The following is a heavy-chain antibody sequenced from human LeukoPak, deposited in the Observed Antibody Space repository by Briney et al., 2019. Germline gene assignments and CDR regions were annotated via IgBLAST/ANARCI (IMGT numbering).Heavy chain of an antibody. CDR2: IKPDGSDK. D-gene: IGHD3-16*01. CDR3: AKGGDH. J-gene: IGHJ4*02. V-gene: IGHV3-7*01. CDR1: GFTFSGSA. Sequence: GSLKLSCAASGFTFSGSAMHWVRQAPGKGLEWVANIKPDGSDKYYVDSVKGRFTVSRDNAKNSLYLQMNSLRAEDTAVYYCAKGGDHWGQGTLVTVSS.